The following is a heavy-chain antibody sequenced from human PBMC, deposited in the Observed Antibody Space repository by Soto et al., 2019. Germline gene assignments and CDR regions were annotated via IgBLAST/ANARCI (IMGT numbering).Heavy chain of an antibody. J-gene: IGHJ4*02. CDR2: IHHTGFI. CDR1: GSSISDDNW. V-gene: IGHV4-28*05. CDR3: ATKDNGKYFFDY. D-gene: IGHD1-26*01. Sequence: SETLSLTCGVSGSSISDDNWWVWIRQPPGKGLEWIGYIHHTGFIYSNPSLKSRLTMSVGASKNQFSLKLSSVTAVDTAVYYCATKDNGKYFFDYWGQGTLVTVSS.